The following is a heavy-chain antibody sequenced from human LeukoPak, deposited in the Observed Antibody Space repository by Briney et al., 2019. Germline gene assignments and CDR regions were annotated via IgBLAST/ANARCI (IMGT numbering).Heavy chain of an antibody. CDR1: GGSIRSYY. V-gene: IGHV4-59*01. D-gene: IGHD1-26*01. CDR2: IYYSGST. J-gene: IGHJ4*02. Sequence: SETLSLTCAVSGGSIRSYYWSWIRQPPGKGLEWIGSIYYSGSTNYNPSLKSRVTISLDTSKNQFSLRLSAGTAADTAVYYCAGVGAHHFDYWGQGTLVTVSS. CDR3: AGVGAHHFDY.